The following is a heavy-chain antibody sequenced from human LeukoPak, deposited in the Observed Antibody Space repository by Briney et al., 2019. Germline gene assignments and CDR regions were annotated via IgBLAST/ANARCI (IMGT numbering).Heavy chain of an antibody. J-gene: IGHJ4*02. CDR1: GFTFSGYW. D-gene: IGHD1-1*01. Sequence: GGSLRLSCAGSGFTFSGYWMSWVREAPGKGLEWVANIKQDGSDKCYVDSVKGRFTISRDNAKNSLSLQMNSLRAEDTGVYYCTRNEVWGQGTLVTVSS. CDR2: IKQDGSDK. V-gene: IGHV3-7*01. CDR3: TRNEV.